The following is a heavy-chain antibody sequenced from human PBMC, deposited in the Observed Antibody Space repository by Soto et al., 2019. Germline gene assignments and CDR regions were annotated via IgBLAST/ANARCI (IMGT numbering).Heavy chain of an antibody. J-gene: IGHJ5*02. CDR2: ISNSGGRT. CDR1: GFTFRTYA. D-gene: IGHD6-25*01. Sequence: EVQLLESGGGFVQPGGSLRLSCVVSGFTFRTYAMTWVRQAPGKGLEWVSFISNSGGRTNYADSVRGRFTTSRDNSKNTLYRQMNSLRAEDTALYYCAKGHASGSWGPGTQVTVSS. V-gene: IGHV3-23*01. CDR3: AKGHASGS.